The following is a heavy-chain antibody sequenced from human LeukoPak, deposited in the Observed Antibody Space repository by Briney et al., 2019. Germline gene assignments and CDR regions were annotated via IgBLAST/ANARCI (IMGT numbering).Heavy chain of an antibody. J-gene: IGHJ5*02. Sequence: SETLSLTCAVYGGSFSGYYWSWIRQPPGKGLEWIGEINHSGSTNYNPSLKSRVTISVDTSKNQFSLKLSSVTAADTAVYYCARMNGAYYDYVWGSYRDNWIDPWGQGTLVTVSS. V-gene: IGHV4-34*01. D-gene: IGHD3-16*02. CDR2: INHSGST. CDR1: GGSFSGYY. CDR3: ARMNGAYYDYVWGSYRDNWIDP.